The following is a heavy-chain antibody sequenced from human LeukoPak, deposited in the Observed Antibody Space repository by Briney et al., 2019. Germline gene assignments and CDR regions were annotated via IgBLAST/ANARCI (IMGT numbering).Heavy chain of an antibody. CDR3: ARGRSITILRGVAISDGFDI. D-gene: IGHD3-10*01. Sequence: GRSLRLSCAASGFTFSSYNMNWVRQAPGKGLEWVSSIATSSDYIYYAGSLKGRFTISRDNAKNSLYLHMNSLRPDDTAVYYCARGRSITILRGVAISDGFDIWGQGTKVTVSS. CDR2: IATSSDYI. V-gene: IGHV3-21*06. CDR1: GFTFSSYN. J-gene: IGHJ3*02.